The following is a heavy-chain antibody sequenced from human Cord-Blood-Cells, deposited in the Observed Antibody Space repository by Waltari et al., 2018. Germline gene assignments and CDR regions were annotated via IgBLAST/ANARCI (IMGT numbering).Heavy chain of an antibody. J-gene: IGHJ1*01. Sequence: QVQLVQSGAEVKKPGASVKVSCNASGYTFTSDYMHRLRQAPGQGLEWMGIINPSGGSTSYAQKFQGRVTMTRDTSTSTVYMELSSLRSEDTAVYYCARQTSKYGSGSYFQHWGQGTLVTVSS. D-gene: IGHD3-10*01. V-gene: IGHV1-46*01. CDR1: GYTFTSDY. CDR2: INPSGGST. CDR3: ARQTSKYGSGSYFQH.